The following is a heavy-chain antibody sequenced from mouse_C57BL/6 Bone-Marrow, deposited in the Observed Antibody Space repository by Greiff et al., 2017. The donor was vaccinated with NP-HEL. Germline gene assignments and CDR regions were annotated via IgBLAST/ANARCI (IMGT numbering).Heavy chain of an antibody. CDR1: GYTFTDYY. J-gene: IGHJ2*01. CDR3: AKSSIYYYGSSFLFDY. CDR2: INPYNGGT. V-gene: IGHV1-19*01. D-gene: IGHD1-1*01. Sequence: EVQLQQSGPVLVKPGASVKMSCKASGYTFTDYYMNWVKQSHGKSLEWIGVINPYNGGTSYNQKFKGKATLTVDKSSSTAYMELNSLTSEDSAVYYCAKSSIYYYGSSFLFDYWGQGTTLTVSS.